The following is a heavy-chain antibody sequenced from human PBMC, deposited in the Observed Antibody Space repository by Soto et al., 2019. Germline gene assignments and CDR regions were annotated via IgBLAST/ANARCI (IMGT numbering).Heavy chain of an antibody. CDR2: IIPIFGTA. D-gene: IGHD2-2*01. J-gene: IGHJ6*02. CDR1: GGTFSSYA. Sequence: QVQLVQSGAEVKKPGSSVKVSCKASGGTFSSYAISWVRQAPGQGLEWMGGIIPIFGTANYAQKFQGRVTITADKSTGTAYMELSSLRSEDTAVYYCARDSVPAATYYYYGMDVWGQGTTVTVSS. CDR3: ARDSVPAATYYYYGMDV. V-gene: IGHV1-69*06.